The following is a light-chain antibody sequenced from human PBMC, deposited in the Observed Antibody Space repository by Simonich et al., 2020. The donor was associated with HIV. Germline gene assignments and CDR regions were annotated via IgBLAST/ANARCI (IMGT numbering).Light chain of an antibody. Sequence: QSALTQPASVSGSPGQSITISCTGTSSDVGSYKFVSWYQQHPGKAPKLMIYEGSERPSGVSNRFSGSKSGNTASLTISGLQAEDEADYYCCSYAGSSTLVFGGGTKLTVL. J-gene: IGLJ3*02. V-gene: IGLV2-23*01. CDR2: EGS. CDR3: CSYAGSSTLV. CDR1: SSDVGSYKF.